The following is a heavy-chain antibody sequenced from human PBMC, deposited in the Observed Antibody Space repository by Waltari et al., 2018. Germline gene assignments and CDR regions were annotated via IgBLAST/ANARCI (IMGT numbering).Heavy chain of an antibody. Sequence: QVQLQQWGAGLLKPSETLSLTCAGYGGSFSGYYWSWIRQPPGKGLEWIGEINHKGSTNPNPSLKSRVTISVDTPKTQFSLKLSSVTAADTAVYYCARVEGAIFGVVSLDYWGQGTLVTVSS. D-gene: IGHD3-3*01. CDR2: INHKGST. V-gene: IGHV4-34*01. J-gene: IGHJ4*02. CDR1: GGSFSGYY. CDR3: ARVEGAIFGVVSLDY.